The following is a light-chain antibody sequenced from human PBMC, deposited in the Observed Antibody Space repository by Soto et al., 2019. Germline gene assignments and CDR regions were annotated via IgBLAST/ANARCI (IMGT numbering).Light chain of an antibody. CDR3: QQFSSYPLT. Sequence: EIVLTQSPGTLSLSPGERATLSCRASQAVRSEYFAWYQQKPGQPPRLLIFVVSTRATGIPDSFIGGGPGTDFTLTISRLEPEDFALYYCQQFSSYPLTFGGGTKVDI. J-gene: IGKJ4*01. CDR1: QAVRSEY. CDR2: VVS. V-gene: IGKV3-20*01.